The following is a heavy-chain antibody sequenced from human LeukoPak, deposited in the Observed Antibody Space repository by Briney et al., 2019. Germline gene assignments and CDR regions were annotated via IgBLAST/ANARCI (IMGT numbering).Heavy chain of an antibody. CDR1: VFTFSSYG. CDR2: ISYDGSNK. J-gene: IGHJ4*02. V-gene: IGHV3-30*18. CDR3: AKAATQAVAGSAFDY. D-gene: IGHD6-19*01. Sequence: RGSLRLSCAASVFTFSSYGMHWVRQAPGKGLEWVAVISYDGSNKYYADAVKGRFTISRDNSKNTLYLQMNSLRAEDTAVYYCAKAATQAVAGSAFDYWGQGTLVTVSS.